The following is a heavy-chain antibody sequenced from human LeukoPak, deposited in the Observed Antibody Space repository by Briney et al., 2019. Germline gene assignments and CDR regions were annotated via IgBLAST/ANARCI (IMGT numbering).Heavy chain of an antibody. V-gene: IGHV3-7*01. J-gene: IGHJ4*02. CDR2: IKQDGSEK. D-gene: IGHD6-19*01. CDR3: VREGGSGWYYFDY. Sequence: GGSLRLSCAASGFTFSSYWMSWVRQAPGKGLEWVANIKQDGSEKYYVDSVKGRFTISRDNAKNSLYLQMNSLRAEDTAVYYCVREGGSGWYYFDYWGQGTLVTVSS. CDR1: GFTFSSYW.